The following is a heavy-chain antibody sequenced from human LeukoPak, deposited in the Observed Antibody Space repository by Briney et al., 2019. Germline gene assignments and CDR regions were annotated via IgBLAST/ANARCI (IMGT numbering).Heavy chain of an antibody. CDR3: ARLKIVNSSGFDD. Sequence: GASVKVSCKASGWTFTGYYMHWVRQAPGQGLEWMGRINPNSGGTNYAQKFQGRVTMTRDTSISTAYMEPSRLRSDDTAVYYCARLKIVNSSGFDDWGQGTLVTVSS. CDR1: GWTFTGYY. V-gene: IGHV1-2*06. J-gene: IGHJ4*02. D-gene: IGHD3-22*01. CDR2: INPNSGGT.